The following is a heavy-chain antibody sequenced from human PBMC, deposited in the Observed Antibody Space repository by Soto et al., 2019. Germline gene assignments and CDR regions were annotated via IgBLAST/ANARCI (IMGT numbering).Heavy chain of an antibody. CDR1: GFTSSDHY. Sequence: EVELVESGGGLVQAGGSLRVSCGVSGFTSSDHYMDGVRQAPWKGLEWVGRTANKRSRYTTEYAASVKGRFIISRDDSKNSVYLQMNSLRIEDTAVYYCARAGFGHGLDVWGQGTTVTVSS. D-gene: IGHD3-16*01. CDR2: TANKRSRYTT. J-gene: IGHJ6*02. V-gene: IGHV3-72*01. CDR3: ARAGFGHGLDV.